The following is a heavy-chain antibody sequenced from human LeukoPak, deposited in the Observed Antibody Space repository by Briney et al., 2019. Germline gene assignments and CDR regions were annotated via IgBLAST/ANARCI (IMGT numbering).Heavy chain of an antibody. V-gene: IGHV7-4-1*02. CDR2: INTNTGNP. D-gene: IGHD6-13*01. J-gene: IGHJ4*02. CDR1: GYTFTSYA. CDR3: ARGRIIAAAGLYYFDY. Sequence: ASVNVSCKAPGYTFTSYAMNWVRQAPGQGLEWMGWINTNTGNPTYAQGFTGRVVFSLDTSVSTAYLQISSLKAEDTAVYYCARGRIIAAAGLYYFDYWGQGTLVTVSS.